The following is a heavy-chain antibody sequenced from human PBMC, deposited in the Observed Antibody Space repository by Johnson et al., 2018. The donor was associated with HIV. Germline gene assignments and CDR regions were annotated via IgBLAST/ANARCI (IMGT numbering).Heavy chain of an antibody. CDR2: ISYDGDTK. V-gene: IGHV3-30-3*01. D-gene: IGHD1/OR15-1a*01. CDR1: GFTFSSYA. J-gene: IGHJ3*01. Sequence: QVQLLESGGGAVQPGKSLRLSCVVSGFTFSSYAVHWVRQAPGKGLEWVAVISYDGDTKYYADSVKGRFTFSRDNSKNTVYLQMNSLRVDDTALYCCARAPKQGCRDFAGCAFDVWGQGTMVPVSS. CDR3: ARAPKQGCRDFAGCAFDV.